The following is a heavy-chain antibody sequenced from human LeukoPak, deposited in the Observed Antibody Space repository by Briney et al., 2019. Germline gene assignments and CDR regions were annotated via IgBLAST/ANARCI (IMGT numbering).Heavy chain of an antibody. CDR1: GYTFTGYY. V-gene: IGHV1-2*06. J-gene: IGHJ4*02. CDR3: ARARNYCSGGSCYYFDY. CDR2: INPNSGGT. Sequence: ASVRVSCKASGYTFTGYYMHWVRQAPGQGLEWMGRINPNSGGTNYAQKFQGRVTMTRDTSISTAYMELSRLRSDDTAVYYCARARNYCSGGSCYYFDYWGQGTLVTVSS. D-gene: IGHD2-15*01.